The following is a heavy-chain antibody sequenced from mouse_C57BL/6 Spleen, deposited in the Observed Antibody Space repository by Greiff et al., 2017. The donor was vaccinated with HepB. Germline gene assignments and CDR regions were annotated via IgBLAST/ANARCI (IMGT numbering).Heavy chain of an antibody. Sequence: QVQLQQPGAELVKPGASVKLSCKASGYTFTSYWMHWVKQRPGQGLEWIGEIYPRSGNTYYNEKFKGKATLTADKSSSTAYMELRSLTSEDSAVYFCARLTLFAYWGQGTLVTVSA. CDR3: ARLTLFAY. V-gene: IGHV1-64*01. CDR2: IYPRSGNT. J-gene: IGHJ3*01. CDR1: GYTFTSYW. D-gene: IGHD4-1*01.